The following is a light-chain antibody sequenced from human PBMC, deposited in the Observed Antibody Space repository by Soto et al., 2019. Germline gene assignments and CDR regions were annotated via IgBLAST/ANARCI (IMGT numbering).Light chain of an antibody. CDR1: SSDVGGYNY. V-gene: IGLV2-14*01. J-gene: IGLJ1*01. CDR3: SSYTTSNTRQIV. CDR2: DVS. Sequence: QSALTQPASLYGSPGRSITISCTGTSSDVGGYNYVSWYQQHPGKAPKFMIYDVSNRPSGVSNRFSGSKSGNTASLTISGLQAEDEADYYCSSYTTSNTRQIVFGTGTKVTVL.